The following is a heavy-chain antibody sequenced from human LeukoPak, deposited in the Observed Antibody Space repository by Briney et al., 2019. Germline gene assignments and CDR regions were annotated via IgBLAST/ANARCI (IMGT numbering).Heavy chain of an antibody. CDR1: GGSISSSSYY. V-gene: IGHV4-39*07. CDR2: IFYSGST. Sequence: PSETLSLTCTVSGGSISSSSYYWGWIRQPPGKGLEWIGNIFYSGSTYYNPSLRSRVTISVDTSKNRFSLKLSSVTAADTAIYYCARDPQQWLGPAIYYFDYWGQGTLVTVSS. CDR3: ARDPQQWLGPAIYYFDY. J-gene: IGHJ4*02. D-gene: IGHD6-19*01.